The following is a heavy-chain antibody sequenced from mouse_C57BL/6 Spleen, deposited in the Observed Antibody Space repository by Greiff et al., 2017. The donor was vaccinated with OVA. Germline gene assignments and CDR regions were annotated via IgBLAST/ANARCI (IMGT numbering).Heavy chain of an antibody. V-gene: IGHV1-77*01. CDR3: ARCYGNYDATYAMDY. CDR2: IGPGSGST. CDR1: GYTFTDYY. D-gene: IGHD2-1*01. Sequence: QVHVKQSGAELVKPGASVKISCKASGYTFTDYYINWVKQRPGQGLEWIGKIGPGSGSTYYNEKFKGKATLTADKSSSTAYMQLSSLTSEDSAVYFCARCYGNYDATYAMDYWGQGTSVTVSS. J-gene: IGHJ4*01.